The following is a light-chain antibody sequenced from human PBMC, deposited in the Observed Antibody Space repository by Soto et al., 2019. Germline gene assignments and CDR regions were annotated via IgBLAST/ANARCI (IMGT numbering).Light chain of an antibody. J-gene: IGKJ5*01. Sequence: DIHMTQSPSSLSASLGDTVTITSRASQSIGKHLNWYQQKPGKAPKFLIYAASSLQSGVPSRFSGSGSGTDFTLTVNSLQPEDFATYYCQQGYSSAITFGQGTRLEIK. CDR2: AAS. CDR1: QSIGKH. CDR3: QQGYSSAIT. V-gene: IGKV1-39*01.